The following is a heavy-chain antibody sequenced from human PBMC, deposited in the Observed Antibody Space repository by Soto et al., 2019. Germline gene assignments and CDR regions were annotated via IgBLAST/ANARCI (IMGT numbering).Heavy chain of an antibody. CDR2: ISGSGGST. D-gene: IGHD1-26*01. Sequence: EVQLLESGGGLVQPGGSLRLSCAASGFTFSSYAMSWVRQAPGKGLEWVSAISGSGGSTYYADSVKGRFTISRDNSKNTLYLPMNSLRAEDTAVYYCAKGQWDRSTPFDYWGQGTLVTVSS. V-gene: IGHV3-23*01. CDR3: AKGQWDRSTPFDY. CDR1: GFTFSSYA. J-gene: IGHJ4*02.